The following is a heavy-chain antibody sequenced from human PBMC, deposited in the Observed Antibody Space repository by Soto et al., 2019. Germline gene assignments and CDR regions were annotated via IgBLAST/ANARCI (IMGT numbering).Heavy chain of an antibody. V-gene: IGHV3-49*03. D-gene: IGHD5-12*01. CDR1: GFTFGDYA. J-gene: IGHJ3*02. CDR2: IRSKAYGGTT. Sequence: GGSLRLSCTASGFTFGDYAMSWFRQAPGKGLEWVGFIRSKAYGGTTEYAACVKGRFTILRDDSKSIAYLQMNSLKTEDTAVYYCTRYQWLRLSGLEAFDIWGQGTMVTVSS. CDR3: TRYQWLRLSGLEAFDI.